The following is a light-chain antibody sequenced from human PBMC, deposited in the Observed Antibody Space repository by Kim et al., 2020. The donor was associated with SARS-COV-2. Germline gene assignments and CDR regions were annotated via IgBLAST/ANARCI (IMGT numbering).Light chain of an antibody. CDR2: QAF. J-gene: IGKJ1*01. CDR3: HQYSAYPWT. Sequence: ASVGDRVTITCRASQTINNWLAWYQQTPGQAPSLLIYQAFSLESGVPSRFSGSGSGTEFTLTITSLQPDDFATYYCHQYSAYPWTLGQGTKVDIK. V-gene: IGKV1-5*03. CDR1: QTINNW.